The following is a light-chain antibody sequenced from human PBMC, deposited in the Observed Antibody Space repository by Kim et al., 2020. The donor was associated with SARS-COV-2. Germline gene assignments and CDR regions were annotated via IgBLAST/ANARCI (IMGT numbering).Light chain of an antibody. J-gene: IGLJ1*01. CDR1: SSDVGGYNY. CDR2: EVS. CDR3: SSYGGTNNYYV. V-gene: IGLV2-8*01. Sequence: QSVTASCTGTSSDVGGYNYVSWYQQYPGKAPKLIIYEVSKRTSGVPDRFSGSKSDNTASLTVSGLQAEDEADYFCSSYGGTNNYYVFGTGTKVTVL.